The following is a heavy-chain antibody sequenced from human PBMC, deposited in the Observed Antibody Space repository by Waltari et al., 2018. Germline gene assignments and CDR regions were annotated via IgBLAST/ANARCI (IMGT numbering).Heavy chain of an antibody. J-gene: IGHJ6*02. D-gene: IGHD1-26*01. V-gene: IGHV4-39*01. CDR1: GGSISSSSYY. CDR2: IYYSGST. CDR3: AGNLDIVGATTGYYYGMDV. Sequence: QLQLQESGPGLVKPSETLSLTCTVSGGSISSSSYYWCWIRQPPGKGLEWIGSIYYSGSTYYNPSLKSRVTISVDTSKNQFSLKLSSVTAADTAVYYCAGNLDIVGATTGYYYGMDVWGQGTTVTVSS.